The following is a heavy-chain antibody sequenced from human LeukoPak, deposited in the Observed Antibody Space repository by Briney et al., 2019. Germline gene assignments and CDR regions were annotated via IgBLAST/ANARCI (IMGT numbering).Heavy chain of an antibody. CDR3: AKGYGSGSYDYYYYYYMDV. Sequence: GGSLRLSCAASGFTFSSYGMSWVRQAPGKGLEWVSAISGSGGSTYYADSVKGRFTISRDNSKNTLYLQMNSLRAEDTAVYYCAKGYGSGSYDYYYYYYMDVWGKGTTVTISS. CDR1: GFTFSSYG. V-gene: IGHV3-23*01. D-gene: IGHD3-10*01. CDR2: ISGSGGST. J-gene: IGHJ6*03.